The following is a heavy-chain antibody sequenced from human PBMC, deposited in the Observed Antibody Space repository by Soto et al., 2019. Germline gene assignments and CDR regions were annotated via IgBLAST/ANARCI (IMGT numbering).Heavy chain of an antibody. CDR2: IYYSGST. CDR3: ARDWGYVSGSYHYYYYGMDF. CDR1: GGSISSYY. D-gene: IGHD3-10*01. J-gene: IGHJ6*02. V-gene: IGHV4-59*01. Sequence: SETLSLTCTVSGGSISSYYWSWIRQPPGKGLEWIGYIYYSGSTNYNPSLKSRVTISVDTSKNQFSLKLSSVTAADTAVYYCARDWGYVSGSYHYYYYGMDFWGQGTTVTVSS.